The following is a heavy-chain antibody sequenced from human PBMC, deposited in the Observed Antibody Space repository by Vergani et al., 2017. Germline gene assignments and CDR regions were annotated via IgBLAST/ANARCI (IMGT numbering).Heavy chain of an antibody. J-gene: IGHJ6*02. V-gene: IGHV7-4-1*02. Sequence: QVQLLQSGSELKKPGASVRISCEASGYTFTNYPLIWVRQAPGKGLEFMGWINTNSGNPTYAPGFTGRFVFSLDTSVSTAYLQISGLKAEDSAVYYCAGGRQWRLTESLYGMDVWGQGTTVTVSS. CDR1: GYTFTNYP. CDR3: AGGRQWRLTESLYGMDV. CDR2: INTNSGNP. D-gene: IGHD6-19*01.